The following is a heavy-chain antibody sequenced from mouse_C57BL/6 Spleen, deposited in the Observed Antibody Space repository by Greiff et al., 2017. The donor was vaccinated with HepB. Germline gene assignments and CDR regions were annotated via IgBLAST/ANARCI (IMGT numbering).Heavy chain of an antibody. D-gene: IGHD1-1*01. CDR3: ARNYGSSYPLDY. J-gene: IGHJ2*01. CDR2: INPNNGGT. CDR1: GYTFTDYN. Sequence: EVQLQQSGPELVKPGASVKMSCKASGYTFTDYNMHWVKQSHGKSLEWIGYINPNNGGTSYNQKFKGKATLTVNKSSSTAYMELRSLTSEDSAVYYCARNYGSSYPLDYWGQGTTLTVSS. V-gene: IGHV1-22*01.